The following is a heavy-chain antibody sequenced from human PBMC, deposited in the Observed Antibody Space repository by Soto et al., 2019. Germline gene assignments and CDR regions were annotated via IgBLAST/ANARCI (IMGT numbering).Heavy chain of an antibody. CDR2: IYYSGST. CDR3: ARLPLNYYGSEKFHYYYYYMDV. D-gene: IGHD3-10*01. J-gene: IGHJ6*03. CDR1: GGSISSYY. V-gene: IGHV4-59*08. Sequence: PSETLSLTCTVSGGSISSYYWSWIRQRPGKRLEWIGYIYYSGSTNYNPSLKSRVTISVDTSKNQFSLKLSSVTAADTAVYYCARLPLNYYGSEKFHYYYYYMDVWGKGTTVTVSS.